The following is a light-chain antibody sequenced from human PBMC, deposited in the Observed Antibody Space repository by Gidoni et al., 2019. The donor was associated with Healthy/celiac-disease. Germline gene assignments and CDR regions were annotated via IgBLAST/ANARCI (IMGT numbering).Light chain of an antibody. CDR1: HSASSSY. V-gene: IGKV3-20*01. CDR3: QQYGSSPVT. Sequence: EIVLTQSPGTLSLSPGERATLSCRASHSASSSYLAWYQQKPGQAPRLLIYGASSRATGIPDRVSGSGSGTDFTLTISRLEPEDFAVYYCQQYGSSPVTFGGGTKVEIK. J-gene: IGKJ4*01. CDR2: GAS.